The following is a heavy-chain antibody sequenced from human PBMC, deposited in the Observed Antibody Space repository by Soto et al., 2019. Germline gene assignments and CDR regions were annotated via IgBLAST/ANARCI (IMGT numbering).Heavy chain of an antibody. Sequence: SVKVSCKASGGTFSSYAITWVRQAPGQGLEWMGGIIPLFSTTNYAQNFHGRVTITADESTSTAYMKLSSLTSEDTAVYYCSTAGRDPPTLWGQGSLVTVSS. CDR3: STAGRDPPTL. V-gene: IGHV1-69*13. J-gene: IGHJ4*02. CDR1: GGTFSSYA. CDR2: IIPLFSTT.